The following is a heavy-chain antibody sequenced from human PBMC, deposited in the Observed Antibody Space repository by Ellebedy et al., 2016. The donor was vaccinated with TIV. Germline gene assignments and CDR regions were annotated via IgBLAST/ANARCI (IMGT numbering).Heavy chain of an antibody. CDR1: GFTFSSYS. D-gene: IGHD3-22*01. CDR2: IGNSDTK. J-gene: IGHJ4*02. V-gene: IGHV3-48*01. CDR3: ARDAMIWIFDS. Sequence: PGGSLRLSCAASGFTFSSYSMNWVRQAPGKGLEWVSYIGNSDTKYYADSVRGRFTISRDKAKKSVYLQMKSLRVEDTGVYYCARDAMIWIFDSWGQGTLVTVSS.